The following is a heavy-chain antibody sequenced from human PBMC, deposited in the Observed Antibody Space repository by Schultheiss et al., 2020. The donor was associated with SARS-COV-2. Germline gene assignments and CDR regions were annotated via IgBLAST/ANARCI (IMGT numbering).Heavy chain of an antibody. V-gene: IGHV4-61*08. Sequence: SETLSLTCTVSGGSISSGDYYWSWIRQPPGKGLEWIGYIYYSGSTNYNPSLKSRVTISVDTSKNQFSLKLSSVTAADTAVYYCAKDLCIAARPPVGFDYWGQGTLVTVSS. CDR2: IYYSGST. CDR3: AKDLCIAARPPVGFDY. CDR1: GGSISSGDYY. D-gene: IGHD6-6*01. J-gene: IGHJ4*02.